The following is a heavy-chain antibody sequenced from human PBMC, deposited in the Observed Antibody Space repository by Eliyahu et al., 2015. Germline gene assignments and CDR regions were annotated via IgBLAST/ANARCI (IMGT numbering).Heavy chain of an antibody. Sequence: SSYAMHWVRQAPGKGLEWVAVISYDGSNKYYADSVKGRFTISRDNSKNTLYLQMNSLRAEDTAVYYCARDYSSSPYYYYGMDVWGQGTTVTVSS. D-gene: IGHD6-13*01. CDR3: ARDYSSSPYYYYGMDV. CDR1: SSYA. J-gene: IGHJ6*02. V-gene: IGHV3-30-3*01. CDR2: ISYDGSNK.